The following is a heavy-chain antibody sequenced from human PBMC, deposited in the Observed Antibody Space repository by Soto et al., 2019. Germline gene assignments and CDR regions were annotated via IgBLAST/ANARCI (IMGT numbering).Heavy chain of an antibody. CDR2: INAGNGNT. Sequence: ASVKVSCKASGYTFTSYAMHWVRQAPGQRLEWMGWINAGNGNTKYSQKFQGRVTITRDTSASTAYMELSSLRSEDTAVYYCARASDLKQQLVENAFDIWGQGTMVTVSS. CDR3: ARASDLKQQLVENAFDI. V-gene: IGHV1-3*01. D-gene: IGHD6-13*01. J-gene: IGHJ3*02. CDR1: GYTFTSYA.